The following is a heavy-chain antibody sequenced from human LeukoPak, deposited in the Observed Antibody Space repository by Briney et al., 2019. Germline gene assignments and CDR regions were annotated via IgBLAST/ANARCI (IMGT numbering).Heavy chain of an antibody. CDR2: INWNGGST. V-gene: IGHV3-20*04. CDR1: GFTFDDYG. D-gene: IGHD3-10*01. Sequence: PGGSLRLSCAASGFTFDDYGMSWVRQAPGKGLEWVSGINWNGGSTGYADSVKGRFTISRDNAKNSLYLQMNSLRAEDTALYYCARVIRAANYYYYYMDVWGKGTTVTVSS. J-gene: IGHJ6*03. CDR3: ARVIRAANYYYYYMDV.